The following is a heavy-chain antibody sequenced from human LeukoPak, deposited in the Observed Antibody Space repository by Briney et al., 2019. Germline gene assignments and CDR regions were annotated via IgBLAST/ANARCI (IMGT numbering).Heavy chain of an antibody. CDR1: GGTFSSYA. D-gene: IGHD3-22*01. CDR2: IIPIFGTA. CDR3: ASAYYYDSSGYPFDY. Sequence: ASVKVSCKASGGTFSSYAISWVRQAPGQGLEWMGRIIPIFGTANYAQKFQGRVTITTDESTSTAYMELSSLRSEDTAVYYCASAYYYDSSGYPFDYWGQETLVTVSS. J-gene: IGHJ4*02. V-gene: IGHV1-69*05.